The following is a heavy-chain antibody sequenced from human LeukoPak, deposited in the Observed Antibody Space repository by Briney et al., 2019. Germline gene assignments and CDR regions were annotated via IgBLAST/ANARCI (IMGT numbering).Heavy chain of an antibody. CDR2: INPSGGST. V-gene: IGHV1-46*01. J-gene: IGHJ3*02. Sequence: GASVKVSCKASGYTFTSYYMHWVRQAPGQGLEWMGIINPSGGSTSYAQKSQGRVTMTRDMSTSTVYMELSSLRSEDTAVYYCARDPPLWYSGSYSPSDAFDIWGQGTMVTVSS. CDR3: ARDPPLWYSGSYSPSDAFDI. D-gene: IGHD1-26*01. CDR1: GYTFTSYY.